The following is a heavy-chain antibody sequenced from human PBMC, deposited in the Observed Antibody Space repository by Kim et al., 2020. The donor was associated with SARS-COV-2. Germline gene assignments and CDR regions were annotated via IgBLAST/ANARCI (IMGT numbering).Heavy chain of an antibody. CDR3: ARMSSSSWYQY. J-gene: IGHJ1*01. Sequence: GGSLRLSCAASGFTFDNYGMSWVRQAPGKGLEWVSNINWNGGSTGYGASVKGRFTISRDNAKNTLHLQMNSLRAEDTALYYCARMSSSSWYQYWGQGTLVIVSS. V-gene: IGHV3-20*04. CDR1: GFTFDNYG. CDR2: INWNGGST. D-gene: IGHD6-13*01.